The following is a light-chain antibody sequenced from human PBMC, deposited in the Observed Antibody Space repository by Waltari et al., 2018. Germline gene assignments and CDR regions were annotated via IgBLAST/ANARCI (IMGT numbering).Light chain of an antibody. J-gene: IGLJ3*02. Sequence: QSVLTQPPSVSGAPGQRVTIPCAGSSSNIGAGYNVHWYRQFPGTAPKLLISGKTKRPSGVPDRFSGSTSAASAFPASTGLQAEDEADYYCQSYDRSLSGGVFGGGTKVTVL. CDR2: GKT. CDR3: QSYDRSLSGGV. CDR1: SSNIGAGYN. V-gene: IGLV1-40*01.